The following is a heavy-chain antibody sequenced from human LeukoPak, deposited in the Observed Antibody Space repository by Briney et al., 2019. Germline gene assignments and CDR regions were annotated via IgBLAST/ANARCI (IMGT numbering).Heavy chain of an antibody. V-gene: IGHV1-46*01. CDR1: GYTFTSYY. CDR3: AGARGYCSSTSCRSRGWFDP. D-gene: IGHD2-2*01. CDR2: INPSGGST. J-gene: IGHJ5*02. Sequence: ASVKVSCKASGYTFTSYYMHWVRQAPGQGLEWMGIINPSGGSTGYAQKFQGRVTMTRDTSTSTVYMELSSLRSEDTAVYYCAGARGYCSSTSCRSRGWFDPWGQGTLVTVSS.